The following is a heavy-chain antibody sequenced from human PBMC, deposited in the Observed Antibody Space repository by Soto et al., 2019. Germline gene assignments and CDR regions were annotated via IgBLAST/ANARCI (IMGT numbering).Heavy chain of an antibody. J-gene: IGHJ4*02. CDR1: GYTFTSYG. CDR2: ISAYNGNT. D-gene: IGHD2-2*01. Sequence: QVQLVQSGAEVKKPGASVKVSCKASGYTFTSYGISWVRQAPGQGLEWMGWISAYNGNTNYAQKLQGRVTTTTDTSTSTAYMELRSLGADDTAVYYCATEVLGYWISTSCYALDYWGQGTLVTVSS. CDR3: ATEVLGYWISTSCYALDY. V-gene: IGHV1-18*01.